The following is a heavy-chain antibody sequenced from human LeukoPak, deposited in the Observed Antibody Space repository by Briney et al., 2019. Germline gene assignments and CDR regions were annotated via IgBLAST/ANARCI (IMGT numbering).Heavy chain of an antibody. CDR3: ARRSDSWNYNDSSGYHAYAFDV. CDR1: GGSISSYY. CDR2: IHTSGST. Sequence: SETLSLTCTVSGGSISSYYWNWIRQPAGKGLEWIGRIHTSGSTNYNPSLKSRVTMSVDTSKNQFSLKLSSVTAADTAVYYCARRSDSWNYNDSSGYHAYAFDVWGQGTMVTVSS. J-gene: IGHJ3*01. D-gene: IGHD3-22*01. V-gene: IGHV4-4*07.